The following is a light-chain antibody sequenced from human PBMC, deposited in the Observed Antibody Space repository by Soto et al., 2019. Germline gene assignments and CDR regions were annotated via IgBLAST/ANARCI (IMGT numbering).Light chain of an antibody. CDR1: QSVSSSY. CDR2: GAS. J-gene: IGKJ1*01. CDR3: QQYGSSPWT. Sequence: EIVLTQSPGTLSLSPGERATLSCRVSQSVSSSYLAWYQQKPGQAPRLLIYGASSGATGIPDRFSGSGSGTDFTLTISRLEPEDFAVYYCQQYGSSPWTFGQGTKVDIK. V-gene: IGKV3-20*01.